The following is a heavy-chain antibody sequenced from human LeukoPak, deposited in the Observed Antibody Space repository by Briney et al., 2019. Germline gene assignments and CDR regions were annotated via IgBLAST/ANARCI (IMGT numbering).Heavy chain of an antibody. J-gene: IGHJ3*02. V-gene: IGHV1-2*02. D-gene: IGHD2-15*01. CDR1: GYTFTGYY. CDR3: ARGIVYCSGGNCYSCWFDM. Sequence: GASVKVSCKASGYTFTGYYMHWVRQAPGQGLDWMGWINPNSGGTNYAQKFQGRDTMTRDTSISTAYMELSRLTSDDTAVYYCARGIVYCSGGNCYSCWFDMWGQGTMVTVSS. CDR2: INPNSGGT.